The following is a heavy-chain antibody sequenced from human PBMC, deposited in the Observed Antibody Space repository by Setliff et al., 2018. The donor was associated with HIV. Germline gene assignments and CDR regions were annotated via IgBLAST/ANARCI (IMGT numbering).Heavy chain of an antibody. D-gene: IGHD6-19*01. J-gene: IGHJ3*02. V-gene: IGHV4-38-2*01. CDR3: ARRNSCWYDAFDI. CDR2: IYHSGST. CDR1: GSSISNGYY. Sequence: SETLSLTCAVSGSSISNGYYWGWNRQTPGKEMEWIGSIYHSGSTYYNPSLKSRVTISVDTSKNQFSLKLSSVTAAETPVYHCARRNSCWYDAFDIWGQGTMVTVSS.